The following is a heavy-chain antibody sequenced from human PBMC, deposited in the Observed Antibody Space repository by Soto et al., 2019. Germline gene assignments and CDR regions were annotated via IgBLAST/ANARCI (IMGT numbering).Heavy chain of an antibody. D-gene: IGHD5-18*01. CDR3: ATGVETAKVGY. CDR2: IYHIANI. V-gene: IGHV3-53*01. CDR1: GFTVNSNH. Sequence: VQLVESGGGLIQPGGSLRLSCAASGFTVNSNHMTWVRQAPGRGPEWVSTIYHIANIYYADSVKGRVTISRDNSKNMLYLQMNRLRAEATAVYYCATGVETAKVGYWGQGTLVTVSS. J-gene: IGHJ4*02.